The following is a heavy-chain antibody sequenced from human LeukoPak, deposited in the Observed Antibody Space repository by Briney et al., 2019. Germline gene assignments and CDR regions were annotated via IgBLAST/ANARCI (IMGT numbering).Heavy chain of an antibody. D-gene: IGHD4-17*01. Sequence: GESLKISCKGSGYSFTSYWIGWVRQMPGKGLEWMGIIYPGDSDTRYSPSFQGQVTISADKSISTAYLQWSSLKASDTAMYYCARRTPGHGDYVPGGLGWGFDYWGQGTLVTVSS. CDR1: GYSFTSYW. V-gene: IGHV5-51*01. CDR2: IYPGDSDT. J-gene: IGHJ4*02. CDR3: ARRTPGHGDYVPGGLGWGFDY.